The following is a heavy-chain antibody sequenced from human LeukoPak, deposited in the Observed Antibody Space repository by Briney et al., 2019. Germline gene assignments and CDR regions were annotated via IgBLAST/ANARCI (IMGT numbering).Heavy chain of an antibody. J-gene: IGHJ3*02. CDR3: ARDLPYFGTDAFDI. CDR2: IIPILGIA. Sequence: EASVKVSCKASGGTFSSYAISWVRQAPGQGLEWMGRIIPILGIANYAQKFQGRVTITADKSTSTAYMELSSLRSEDTAVYYCARDLPYFGTDAFDIWGQGTMVTVSS. V-gene: IGHV1-69*04. CDR1: GGTFSSYA. D-gene: IGHD2/OR15-2a*01.